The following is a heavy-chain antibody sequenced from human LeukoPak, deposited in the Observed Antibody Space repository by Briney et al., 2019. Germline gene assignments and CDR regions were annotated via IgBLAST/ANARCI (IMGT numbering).Heavy chain of an antibody. J-gene: IGHJ5*02. CDR2: ISSSSSYI. Sequence: GSLRLSCAASGFTFSSYAMSWVRQAPGKGLEWVSSISSSSSYIYYADSVKGRFTISRDNAKNSLYLQMNSLRAEDTAVYYCARDPYCSGGSCYSNWFDPWGQGTLVTVSS. CDR3: ARDPYCSGGSCYSNWFDP. V-gene: IGHV3-21*01. D-gene: IGHD2-15*01. CDR1: GFTFSSYA.